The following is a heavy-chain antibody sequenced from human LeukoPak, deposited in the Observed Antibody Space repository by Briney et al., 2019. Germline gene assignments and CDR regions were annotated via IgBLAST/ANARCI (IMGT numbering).Heavy chain of an antibody. CDR2: INHSGAT. CDR3: ASGRGGSIRNGMDV. V-gene: IGHV4-34*01. Sequence: PSETLSLTCAVYGDYLSSYYWSWVRQPPGRGLEGMGEINHSGATNYTPSHESRVTISVDTSQNQIYLKLGSVTVADTAVYYCASGRGGSIRNGMDVWGQGTTVTVSS. J-gene: IGHJ6*02. D-gene: IGHD3-10*01. CDR1: GDYLSSYY.